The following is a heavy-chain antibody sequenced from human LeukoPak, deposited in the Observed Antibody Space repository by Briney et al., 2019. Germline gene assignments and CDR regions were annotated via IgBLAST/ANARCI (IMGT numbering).Heavy chain of an antibody. J-gene: IGHJ4*02. CDR2: IRYDGSNK. CDR1: GFTFSSYG. V-gene: IGHV3-30*02. Sequence: PGGSLRLSCAASGFTFSSYGMHWVRQAPGKGLEWVAFIRYDGSNKYYADSVKGRFTIYRDNSKNTLYLQMNSLRAEDTAVYYCAKDPGYTVTLFDYWGQGTLVTVSS. CDR3: AKDPGYTVTLFDY. D-gene: IGHD4-11*01.